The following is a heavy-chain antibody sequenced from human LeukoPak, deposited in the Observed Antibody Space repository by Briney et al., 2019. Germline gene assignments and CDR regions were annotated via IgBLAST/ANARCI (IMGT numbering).Heavy chain of an antibody. CDR1: GFTLSSYW. V-gene: IGHV3-74*01. CDR3: VAARADFDY. CDR2: INSDGTST. D-gene: IGHD2-15*01. J-gene: IGHJ4*02. Sequence: GGSLKLSCAASGFTLSSYWMHLVRQAPGKGLVWVSRINSDGTSTTYADPVKGRFTISRDTAKNSLYLQMNSLRAEDTAVYYCVAARADFDYWGQGTLVTVSS.